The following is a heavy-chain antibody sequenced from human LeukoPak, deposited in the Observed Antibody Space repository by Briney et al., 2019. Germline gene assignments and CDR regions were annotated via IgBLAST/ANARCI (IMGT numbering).Heavy chain of an antibody. D-gene: IGHD4-17*01. CDR1: GFTFSSYW. CDR3: ARIGLRGPVFDY. Sequence: GGSLRLSCAASGFTFSSYWMGWGRQAPGKGPEFVANIKQDGSEKYYVDSVKGRFTISRDNAKDSLFLQMNSLRAEDTAVYYCARIGLRGPVFDYWGQGTLVTVSS. CDR2: IKQDGSEK. V-gene: IGHV3-7*01. J-gene: IGHJ4*02.